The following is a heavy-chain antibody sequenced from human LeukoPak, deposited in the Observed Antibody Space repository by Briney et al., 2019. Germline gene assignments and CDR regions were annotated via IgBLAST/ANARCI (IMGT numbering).Heavy chain of an antibody. V-gene: IGHV1-24*01. CDR3: ATDRAITGKAGGLHDYYYGMDV. J-gene: IGHJ6*02. CDR2: FDPEDGET. D-gene: IGHD1-20*01. Sequence: AASVKVSCKVSGYTLTELSMHWVRQAPGKGLEWMGGFDPEDGETIYAQKFQGRVTMTEDTSTDTAYMELNSLRSEDTAVYYCATDRAITGKAGGLHDYYYGMDVWGQGTTVTVSS. CDR1: GYTLTELS.